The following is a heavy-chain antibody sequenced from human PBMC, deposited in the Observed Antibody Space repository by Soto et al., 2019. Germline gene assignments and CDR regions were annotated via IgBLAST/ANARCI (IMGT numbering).Heavy chain of an antibody. CDR3: ARDPPKWRVVIIGGMDV. D-gene: IGHD3-3*01. V-gene: IGHV3-11*01. CDR2: ISSSGSTI. Sequence: PGGSLRLSCAASGFTFSDYYMSWIRQAPGKGLEWVSYISSSGSTIYYADSVKGRFTISRDNAKNSLYLQMNSLRAEDTAVYYCARDPPKWRVVIIGGMDVWGQGTTVTVSS. J-gene: IGHJ6*02. CDR1: GFTFSDYY.